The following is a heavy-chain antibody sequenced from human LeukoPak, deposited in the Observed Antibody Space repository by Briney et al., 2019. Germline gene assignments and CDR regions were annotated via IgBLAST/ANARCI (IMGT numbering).Heavy chain of an antibody. CDR2: IYISGST. CDR1: GVFMRSYY. Sequence: AETLSLTCSVWGVFMRSYYWIWMRQPAGKGREGMGRIYISGSTNYNPSLESRVTISEDTSKNQFSLKLRSVTAADTAVYYCARDRVEADSSSWYWYFDLWGRGTLVTVSS. V-gene: IGHV4-4*07. D-gene: IGHD6-13*01. CDR3: ARDRVEADSSSWYWYFDL. J-gene: IGHJ2*01.